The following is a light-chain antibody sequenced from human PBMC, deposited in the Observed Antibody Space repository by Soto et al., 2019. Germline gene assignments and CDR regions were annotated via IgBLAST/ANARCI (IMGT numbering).Light chain of an antibody. V-gene: IGKV3-11*01. Sequence: IVFTQSPGTPSFSPGERATPSFRASQSVSTYLAWYQQKPGQAPRLLIYDASNRATGIPARFSGSGSGTDFTLTISSLEPEDFAVYYCQQRSNWPPSFGGGTKV. J-gene: IGKJ4*01. CDR1: QSVSTY. CDR2: DAS. CDR3: QQRSNWPPS.